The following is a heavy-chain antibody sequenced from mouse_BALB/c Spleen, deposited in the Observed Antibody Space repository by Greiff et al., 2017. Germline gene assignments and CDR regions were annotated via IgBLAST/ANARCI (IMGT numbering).Heavy chain of an antibody. D-gene: IGHD4-1*01. CDR3: ARCGELGRAWFAY. Sequence: VKLVESGGGLVQPGGSRKLSCAASGFTFSSFGMHWVRQAPEKGLEWVAYISSGSSTIYYADTVKGRFTISRDNPKNTLFLQMTSLRSEDTAMYYCARCGELGRAWFAYWGQGTLVTVYA. J-gene: IGHJ3*01. CDR1: GFTFSSFG. CDR2: ISSGSSTI. V-gene: IGHV5-17*02.